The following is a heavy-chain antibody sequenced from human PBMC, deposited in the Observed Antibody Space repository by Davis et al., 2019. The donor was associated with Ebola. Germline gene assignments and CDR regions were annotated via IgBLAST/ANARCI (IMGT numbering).Heavy chain of an antibody. V-gene: IGHV1-69*04. J-gene: IGHJ5*02. Sequence: AASVKVSCKASGYTFTSYGISWVRQAPGQGLEWMGRIIPILGIANYAQKFQGRVTITADKSTSTAYMELSSLRSEDTAVYYCARDAYLKNWFDPWGQGTLVTVSS. CDR2: IIPILGIA. CDR1: GYTFTSYG. CDR3: ARDAYLKNWFDP. D-gene: IGHD2-2*01.